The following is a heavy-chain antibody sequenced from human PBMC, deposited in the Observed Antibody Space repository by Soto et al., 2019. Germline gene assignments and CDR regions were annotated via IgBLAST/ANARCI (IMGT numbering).Heavy chain of an antibody. D-gene: IGHD2-2*01. CDR3: ARDVSRGRIVVVPAAIGI. V-gene: IGHV3-30-3*01. CDR1: GFTFSSYA. J-gene: IGHJ3*02. Sequence: QVQLVESGGGVVQPGRSLRLSCAASGFTFSSYAMHWVRQAPGKGLEWVAVISYDGSNKYYADSVKGRFTISRDNSKNALYLHMNSLRAEDTAVYYCARDVSRGRIVVVPAAIGICGQGTMVTVSS. CDR2: ISYDGSNK.